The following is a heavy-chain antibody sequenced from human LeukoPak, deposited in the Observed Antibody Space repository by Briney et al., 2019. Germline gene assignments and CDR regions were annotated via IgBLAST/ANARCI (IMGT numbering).Heavy chain of an antibody. J-gene: IGHJ5*02. CDR1: GDSISSSNW. CDR3: GRRGSYSSSSRYWFDP. V-gene: IGHV4-4*02. Sequence: ASETLSLTCAVSGDSISSSNWWNWVRQSPGQGLEWIGEIFQSGSTSYNPSLKSRVTISLDKSKNQFSLKLNSVTAADTAIYYCGRRGSYSSSSRYWFDPWGQGTLVTVSS. CDR2: IFQSGST. D-gene: IGHD6-6*01.